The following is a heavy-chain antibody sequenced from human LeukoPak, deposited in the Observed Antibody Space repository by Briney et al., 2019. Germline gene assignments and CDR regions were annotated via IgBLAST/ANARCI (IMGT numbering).Heavy chain of an antibody. V-gene: IGHV3-48*01. CDR3: ARVMLYSSSWDSSLGLNDAFDI. D-gene: IGHD6-13*01. CDR1: GFTFSSYS. Sequence: QPGGSLRLSCAASGFTFSSYSMNWVRQAPGKGLEWVSYISSSSSTIYYADSVKGRFTISRDNAKNSLYLQMNSLRAEDTAVYYCARVMLYSSSWDSSLGLNDAFDIWGQGTMVTVSS. J-gene: IGHJ3*02. CDR2: ISSSSSTI.